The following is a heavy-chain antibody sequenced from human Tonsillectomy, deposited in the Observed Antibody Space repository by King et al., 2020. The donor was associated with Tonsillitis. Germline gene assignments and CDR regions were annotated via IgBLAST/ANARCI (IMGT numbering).Heavy chain of an antibody. Sequence: VQLVESGAEVKKPGESLRISCKGSGYSFTSYWINWVRQMPGKGLEWMARIDPSDSKANYSPAFQGHVTISADKSISTAYLQWSSLKASDTAMYYCARLPTSGCYFSFWGQGPLVTVSS. D-gene: IGHD1-26*01. J-gene: IGHJ4*02. CDR2: IDPSDSKA. CDR1: GYSFTSYW. V-gene: IGHV5-10-1*03. CDR3: ARLPTSGCYFSF.